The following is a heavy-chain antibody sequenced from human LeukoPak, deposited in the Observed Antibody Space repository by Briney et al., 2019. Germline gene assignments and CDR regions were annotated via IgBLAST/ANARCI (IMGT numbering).Heavy chain of an antibody. Sequence: GGSLRLSCAASGFTFSSYAMSWVRQAPGKGLEWVSAISSSGGSTYYADSVKGRFTISRDNPKNTLYLQMNTLRAEDTAVYYCTKTGGPWDWGQGTLVTLSS. CDR2: ISSSGGST. V-gene: IGHV3-23*01. CDR1: GFTFSSYA. J-gene: IGHJ4*02. CDR3: TKTGGPWD. D-gene: IGHD7-27*01.